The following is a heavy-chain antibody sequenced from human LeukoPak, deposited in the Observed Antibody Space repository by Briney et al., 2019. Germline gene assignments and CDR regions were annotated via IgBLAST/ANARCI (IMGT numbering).Heavy chain of an antibody. V-gene: IGHV1-24*01. J-gene: IGHJ4*02. CDR2: FDPGDGET. CDR3: ATLATVTTAGLFDY. D-gene: IGHD4-17*01. CDR1: GYTLTELS. Sequence: ASVKVSCKVSGYTLTELSMHWVRQAPGKGLEWMGGFDPGDGETIYAQKFQGRVTMTEDTSTDTAYMELSSLRSEDTAVYYCATLATVTTAGLFDYWGQGTLVTVSS.